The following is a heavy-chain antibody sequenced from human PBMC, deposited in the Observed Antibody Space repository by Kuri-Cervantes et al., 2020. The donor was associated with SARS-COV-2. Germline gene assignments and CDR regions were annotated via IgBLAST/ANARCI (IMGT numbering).Heavy chain of an antibody. CDR1: GGSISSYY. V-gene: IGHV4-59*01. J-gene: IGHJ4*02. CDR3: ASVGPGSVH. CDR2: IYYSGST. D-gene: IGHD1-26*01. Sequence: GSLRLSCTVPGGSISSYYWSWIRQPPGKGLEWSGYIYYSGSTNYNPSLKSRVTISVDTSKNQFSLKLSTVTAADTAVYYCASVGPGSVHWGQGTLVTVSS.